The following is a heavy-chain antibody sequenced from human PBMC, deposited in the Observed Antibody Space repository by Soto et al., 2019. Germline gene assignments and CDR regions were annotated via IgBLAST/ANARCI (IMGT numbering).Heavy chain of an antibody. V-gene: IGHV5-51*01. CDR3: ARPQAVGDDAFYI. CDR2: IYPGDSDT. J-gene: IGHJ3*02. Sequence: GESLKISCKGSGYRFTTYWIAWVRQMPGKGLEWMGIIYPGDSDTRYSPSFEGQVTISADKSINTAYLQWSSLKASDTAMYYWARPQAVGDDAFYIWGQGTMFTVSS. D-gene: IGHD3-3*01. CDR1: GYRFTTYW.